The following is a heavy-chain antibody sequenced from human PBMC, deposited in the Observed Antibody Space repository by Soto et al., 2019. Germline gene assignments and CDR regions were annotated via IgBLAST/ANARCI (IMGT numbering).Heavy chain of an antibody. CDR2: ISGSGGST. J-gene: IGHJ4*02. CDR1: GFTFSSYA. Sequence: GGSLRLSCAASGFTFSSYAMSWVRQAPGKGLEWVTAISGSGGSTYYADSVKGRFAVSRDNSKNTLFLHMNSLTLDDTALYYCARSGGVSPPAARYFHHWGQGTLVTVSS. D-gene: IGHD3-10*01. V-gene: IGHV3-23*01. CDR3: ARSGGVSPPAARYFHH.